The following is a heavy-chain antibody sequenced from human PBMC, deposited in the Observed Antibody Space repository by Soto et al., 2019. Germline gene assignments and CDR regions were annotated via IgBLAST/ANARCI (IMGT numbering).Heavy chain of an antibody. CDR3: AKDLGRDGYRSFDY. J-gene: IGHJ4*02. Sequence: PGGSLRLSCAASGFTFSSYGMHWVRQAPGKGLEWVAVISYDGSNKYYADSVKGRFTISRDNSKNTLYLQMNSLRAEDTAVYYCAKDLGRDGYRSFDYWGQGTLVTVYS. CDR2: ISYDGSNK. V-gene: IGHV3-30*18. CDR1: GFTFSSYG. D-gene: IGHD5-12*01.